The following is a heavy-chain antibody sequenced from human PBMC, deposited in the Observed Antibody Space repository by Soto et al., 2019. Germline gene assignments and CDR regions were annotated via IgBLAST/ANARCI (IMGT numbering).Heavy chain of an antibody. J-gene: IGHJ6*02. V-gene: IGHV1-18*01. CDR3: GRGGDMVTQKHKGDGGMDV. CDR1: GYTFTSYG. Sequence: QVKLVQSGAEVKKPGASVKVSCKASGYTFTSYGISWVRQAPGQGREWMGWISAYNGNTNYAQKLQGRVTMTTDTSTSKAYMELRSVRSDHTAVYYCGRGGDMVTQKHKGDGGMDVWGQGTTVTVSS. D-gene: IGHD5-12*01. CDR2: ISAYNGNT.